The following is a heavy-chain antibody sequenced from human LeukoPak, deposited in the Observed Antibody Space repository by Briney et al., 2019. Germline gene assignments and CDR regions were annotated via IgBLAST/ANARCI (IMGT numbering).Heavy chain of an antibody. V-gene: IGHV4-4*07. Sequence: PSETLSLTCTVSGGSISSYYWSWIRQPAGKGLEWIGLIYTSGSTNYNPSLKSRVTMSVDTSKNQLSLKLSSVTAADTAVYYCARGGRAITGTPNYYYYYMDVWGKGTTVTVSS. D-gene: IGHD1-20*01. CDR1: GGSISSYY. CDR2: IYTSGST. J-gene: IGHJ6*03. CDR3: ARGGRAITGTPNYYYYYMDV.